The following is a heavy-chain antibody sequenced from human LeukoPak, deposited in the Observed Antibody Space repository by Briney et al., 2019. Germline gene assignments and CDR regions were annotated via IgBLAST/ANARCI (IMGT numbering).Heavy chain of an antibody. CDR3: AKRSGYYDSSGYNYYIDV. J-gene: IGHJ6*03. D-gene: IGHD3-22*01. CDR2: ISGSGGST. V-gene: IGHV3-23*01. CDR1: GFTFSNAW. Sequence: GGSLRLSCAASGFTFSNAWMSWVRQAPGKGLEWVSAISGSGGSTYYADSVKGRFTISRDNSKNTLYLQMNSLRAEDTAVYYCAKRSGYYDSSGYNYYIDVWGKGTTVTISS.